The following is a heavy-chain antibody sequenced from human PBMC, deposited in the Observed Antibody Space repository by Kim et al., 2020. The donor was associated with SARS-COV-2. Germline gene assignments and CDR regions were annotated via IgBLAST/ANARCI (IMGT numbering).Heavy chain of an antibody. CDR2: ISARDGNT. CDR1: GYMFTSYG. J-gene: IGHJ4*02. V-gene: IGHV1-18*04. D-gene: IGHD4-17*01. Sequence: ASVKVSCKARGYMFTSYGFSWVRQAPGQGLEWLGWISARDGNTKYGQKVQGRVIMTTDTSTNTAYMELWSLRSDDTAMYYCARGAYGDVCFDYWGQGTLV. CDR3: ARGAYGDVCFDY.